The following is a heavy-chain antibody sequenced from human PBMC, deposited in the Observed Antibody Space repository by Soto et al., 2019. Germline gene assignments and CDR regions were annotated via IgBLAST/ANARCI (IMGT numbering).Heavy chain of an antibody. V-gene: IGHV3-30*03. CDR2: MSNDGNNQ. CDR1: RFDFTSYG. D-gene: IGHD2-2*01. CDR3: ARSYQPDDAFDI. J-gene: IGHJ3*02. Sequence: PGGSLRLSCAASRFDFTSYGMHWLRQAPGKGLEWVAVMSNDGNNQFYADSVRGRFIISRDTSKNTLFLQMTSLRSEDTAVYYCARSYQPDDAFDIWGQGTMVTVSS.